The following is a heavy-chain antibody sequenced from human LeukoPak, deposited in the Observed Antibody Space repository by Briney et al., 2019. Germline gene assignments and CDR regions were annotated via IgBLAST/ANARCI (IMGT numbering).Heavy chain of an antibody. V-gene: IGHV3-21*01. CDR1: GFTFSSYS. CDR2: ISSSSSYI. Sequence: GGSLRPSCAASGFTFSSYSMNWVRQAPGKGLEWVSSISSSSSYIYYADSVKGRFTISRDNAKNSLYLQMNSLRAEDTAVYYCARDAAYYDILTGYYVYYHYGMDVWGQGTTVTVSS. CDR3: ARDAAYYDILTGYYVYYHYGMDV. J-gene: IGHJ6*02. D-gene: IGHD3-9*01.